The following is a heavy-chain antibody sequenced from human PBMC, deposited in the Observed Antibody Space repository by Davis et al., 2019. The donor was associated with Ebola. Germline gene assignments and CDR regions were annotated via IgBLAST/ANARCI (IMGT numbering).Heavy chain of an antibody. CDR3: ARGKRIPLFSYYYYIDA. J-gene: IGHJ6*03. D-gene: IGHD2-21*01. Sequence: GSLRLSCAVYGGSFSGNYWSWIRQPPGKGLEWIAYIHYSGSTLYNPSLKSRVTISLDTSKNQFSLRLSSVTAADTAVYYCARGKRIPLFSYYYYIDAWGKGTPVTVSS. V-gene: IGHV4-34*01. CDR1: GGSFSGNY. CDR2: IHYSGST.